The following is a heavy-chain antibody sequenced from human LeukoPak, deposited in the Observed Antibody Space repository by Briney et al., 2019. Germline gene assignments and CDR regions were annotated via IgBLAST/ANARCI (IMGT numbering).Heavy chain of an antibody. V-gene: IGHV1-69*13. J-gene: IGHJ4*02. CDR1: GGTFSSYA. CDR3: ARDSEVRRNLWHY. Sequence: ASVKVSCKASGGTFSSYALSWVRQVPGQGLEWMGGIIPIFGAPNYAQRFQGRVTITADESTNTVYMELSSLRSEDTAVYYCARDSEVRRNLWHYWGQGTLVTVSS. D-gene: IGHD3-10*01. CDR2: IIPIFGAP.